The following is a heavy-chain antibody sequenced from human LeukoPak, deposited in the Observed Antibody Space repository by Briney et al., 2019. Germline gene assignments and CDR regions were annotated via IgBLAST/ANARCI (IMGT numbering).Heavy chain of an antibody. J-gene: IGHJ3*02. D-gene: IGHD3-10*01. CDR1: GGSISSSSYY. CDR2: IYHSGST. V-gene: IGHV4-30-2*01. Sequence: SETLSLTCTVSGGSISSSSYYWSWIRQPPGKGLEWIGYIYHSGSTYYNPSLKSRVTISVDRSKNQFSLKLSSVTAADTAVYYCARVGFLYGSGRTNAFDIWGQGTMVTVSS. CDR3: ARVGFLYGSGRTNAFDI.